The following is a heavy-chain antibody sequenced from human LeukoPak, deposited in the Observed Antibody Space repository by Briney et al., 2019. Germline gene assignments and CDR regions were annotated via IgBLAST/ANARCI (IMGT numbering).Heavy chain of an antibody. D-gene: IGHD5-24*01. CDR3: AKENTTDGNRHFHY. Sequence: GSLRLSCAASGFTFSSYGMQWVRQAPGKGLEWVACIRYDENKKYYADSVKGRFTISRDNSKNTLYLQMNSLRAEDTAVYYCAKENTTDGNRHFHYWGQGTLVTVSS. J-gene: IGHJ4*02. CDR2: IRYDENKK. CDR1: GFTFSSYG. V-gene: IGHV3-30*02.